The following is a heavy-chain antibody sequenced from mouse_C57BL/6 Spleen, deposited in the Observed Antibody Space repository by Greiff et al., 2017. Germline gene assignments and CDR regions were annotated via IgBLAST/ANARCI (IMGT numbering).Heavy chain of an antibody. CDR3: ARTITTVVAEWDFDV. J-gene: IGHJ1*03. V-gene: IGHV1-72*01. CDR2: IDPNSGGT. CDR1: GYTFTSYW. D-gene: IGHD1-1*01. Sequence: VQLQQPGAELVKPGASVKLSCTASGYTFTSYWMHWVKQRPGRGLEWIGRIDPNSGGTKYSEKFKSKTTLTVDKPSSTADMQLSSLTSEDCAVYDCARTITTVVAEWDFDVGGTGTTLTVSS.